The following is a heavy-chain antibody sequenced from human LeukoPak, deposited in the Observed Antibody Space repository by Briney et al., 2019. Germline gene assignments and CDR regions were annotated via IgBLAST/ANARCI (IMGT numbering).Heavy chain of an antibody. J-gene: IGHJ5*02. CDR3: ARRLTQYDCFDP. CDR2: TYYRSTWYN. D-gene: IGHD2-2*01. V-gene: IGHV6-1*01. Sequence: SQTLSLTCAISGDSVSSNSVTWNWIRQSPSRGLEWLGRTYYRSTWYNDYAVSVRGRIAVNPDTSKNQLSLHLNSVTPEDTAVYYCARRLTQYDCFDPWGQGILVTVSS. CDR1: GDSVSSNSVT.